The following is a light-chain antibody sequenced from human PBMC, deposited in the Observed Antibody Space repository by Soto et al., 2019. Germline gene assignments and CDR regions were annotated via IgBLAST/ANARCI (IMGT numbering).Light chain of an antibody. CDR1: QSVSRY. J-gene: IGKJ5*01. CDR2: DAS. V-gene: IGKV3-11*01. Sequence: EIVLTQSPATLSLSPGERATLSCRASQSVSRYLAWYQQKPGQAPRLLMYDASNRATGIPARFSGSGSGTDFALTISSLEPEDFAVYYCQQRSNWPRTFGQGTRLEIK. CDR3: QQRSNWPRT.